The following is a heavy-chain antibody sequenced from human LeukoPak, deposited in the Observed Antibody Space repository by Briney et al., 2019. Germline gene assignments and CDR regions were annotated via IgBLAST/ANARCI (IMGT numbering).Heavy chain of an antibody. J-gene: IGHJ4*02. V-gene: IGHV3-48*01. CDR3: VTCLGSGYYFDY. CDR2: ISSDSSTI. D-gene: IGHD3-3*01. Sequence: LSAGSLRLSCAASGFTFSTYSINWVRQAPGKGLEWVSYISSDSSTIYYADSLKGRFTISRDNAKNSLSLLMNSLRAEDTAVYYCVTCLGSGYYFDYWGQGTLVTVSS. CDR1: GFTFSTYS.